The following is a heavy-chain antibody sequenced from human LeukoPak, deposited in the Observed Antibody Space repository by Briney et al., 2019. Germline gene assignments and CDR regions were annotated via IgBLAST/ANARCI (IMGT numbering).Heavy chain of an antibody. Sequence: SETLSLTCAVYGGSFSGYYWSWIRQPPGKGLEWIGEINHSGSTNYNPSLKSRVTISVDTSKNQFSLKLSSVTAADTAVYYCARDVADYYGSGSHMDVWGQGTTVTVSS. CDR2: INHSGST. D-gene: IGHD3-10*01. CDR3: ARDVADYYGSGSHMDV. V-gene: IGHV4-34*01. J-gene: IGHJ6*02. CDR1: GGSFSGYY.